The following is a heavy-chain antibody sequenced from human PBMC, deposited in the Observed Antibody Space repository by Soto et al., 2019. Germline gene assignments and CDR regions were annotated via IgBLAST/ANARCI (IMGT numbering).Heavy chain of an antibody. Sequence: AAETVPYQASRCSLDHHGILLGLHSPCPGLEWMGWISGNNGATNYAPKMQGRVTMTIDTSPDTAYMDLRSLTSDDTAVYLCARDLKYFRVLGNWFDSWGQGTLVTVSS. D-gene: IGHD2-2*01. CDR2: ISGNNGAT. CDR3: ARDLKYFRVLGNWFDS. V-gene: IGHV1-18*04. CDR1: RCSLDHHG. J-gene: IGHJ5*01.